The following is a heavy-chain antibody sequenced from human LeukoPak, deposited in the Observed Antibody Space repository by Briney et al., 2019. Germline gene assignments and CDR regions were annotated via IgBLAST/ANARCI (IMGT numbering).Heavy chain of an antibody. Sequence: GGSLRLSCAASGFTFSSYGMSWVRQAPGKGLEWVSAISGSGGSTYYADSVKGRFTISRDKSKNTLYLQMNSLRAGDTAVYYCAKDGSLYDFLTGQDFDYWGQGTLVTVSS. J-gene: IGHJ4*02. D-gene: IGHD3-9*01. V-gene: IGHV3-23*01. CDR1: GFTFSSYG. CDR2: ISGSGGST. CDR3: AKDGSLYDFLTGQDFDY.